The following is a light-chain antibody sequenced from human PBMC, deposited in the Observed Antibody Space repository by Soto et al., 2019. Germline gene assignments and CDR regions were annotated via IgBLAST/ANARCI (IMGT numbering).Light chain of an antibody. V-gene: IGKV4-1*01. Sequence: DIVMTQSPEFLAVSLGGRATIHCKSSQSVLFTSNDKSFLAWYQHKVGQPPRLLINWSSVRESGVPDRFSGRGSGSDFTLTINNLQAEDVAVYYCQQFYSGPPPSGQGTKVEI. CDR1: QSVLFTSNDKSF. CDR2: WSS. J-gene: IGKJ1*01. CDR3: QQFYSGPPP.